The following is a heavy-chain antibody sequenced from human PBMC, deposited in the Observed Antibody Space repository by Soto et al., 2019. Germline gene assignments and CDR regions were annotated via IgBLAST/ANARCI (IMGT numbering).Heavy chain of an antibody. D-gene: IGHD6-19*01. CDR1: GFTFNTYG. V-gene: IGHV3-33*01. J-gene: IGHJ6*02. Sequence: QVPLVESGGGEVQPGRSLRLSCAASGFTFNTYGMHWVRQAPGKGLEWVAVIWYDGSNNYYADSVKGRFTISRDNSKNTLYLEMNSLRPEDTAVYHCARGGYSAGWTYGMDVWGQGTTVTVS. CDR2: IWYDGSNN. CDR3: ARGGYSAGWTYGMDV.